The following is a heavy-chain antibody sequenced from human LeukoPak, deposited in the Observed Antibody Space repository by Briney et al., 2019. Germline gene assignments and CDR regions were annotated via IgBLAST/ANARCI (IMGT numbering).Heavy chain of an antibody. CDR1: GFTFSSYS. Sequence: GGSLRLSCEASGFTFSSYSMDWVRQAPGKGLERVSSITSSSSHIYYADSVKGRFTISRDNAKNSVYLQMNSLRAEDTAVYYCARAKIGATVTTFHYYCMDVWGVGTTVTVSS. CDR3: ARAKIGATVTTFHYYCMDV. D-gene: IGHD4-11*01. V-gene: IGHV3-21*06. CDR2: ITSSSSHI. J-gene: IGHJ6*03.